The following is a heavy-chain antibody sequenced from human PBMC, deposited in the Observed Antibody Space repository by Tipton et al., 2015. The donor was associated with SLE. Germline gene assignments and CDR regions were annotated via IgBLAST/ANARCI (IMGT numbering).Heavy chain of an antibody. D-gene: IGHD1-26*01. Sequence: LRLSCAASGFTFSSYSMNWVRQPPGKGLEWIGEINHSGSTNYNPSLKSRVTISVDTSKNQFSLKLSSVTAADTAAYHCATTKGNYWGQGTLVTVSS. CDR3: ATTKGNY. J-gene: IGHJ4*02. CDR1: GFTFSSYS. V-gene: IGHV4-34*08. CDR2: INHSGST.